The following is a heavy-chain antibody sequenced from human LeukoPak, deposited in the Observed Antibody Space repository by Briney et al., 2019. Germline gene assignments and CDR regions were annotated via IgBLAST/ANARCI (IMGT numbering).Heavy chain of an antibody. CDR2: IYPGDSDT. J-gene: IGHJ4*02. Sequence: GESLKISCKGSGYSFTSHWIGWVRQMPGKGLEWMGIIYPGDSDTRYSPSFQGQVTISADKSISTAYLQWSSLKASDTAMYYCARRRYYDSSGYSYFDYWGQGTLVTVSS. V-gene: IGHV5-51*01. D-gene: IGHD3-22*01. CDR1: GYSFTSHW. CDR3: ARRRYYDSSGYSYFDY.